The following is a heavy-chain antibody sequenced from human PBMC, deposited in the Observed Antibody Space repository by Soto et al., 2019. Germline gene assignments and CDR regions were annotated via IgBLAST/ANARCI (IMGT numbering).Heavy chain of an antibody. CDR1: GFTFSNAW. CDR2: IKSKTDGGTT. V-gene: IGHV3-15*07. Sequence: PGGSLGLSCAASGFTFSNAWMNWFRQAPGKGLEWVGRIKSKTDGGTTDYAAPVKGRFTISRDDSKNTLYLQMNSLKTEDTAVYYCTTDPFRYCSGGSCYSWGQGTLVTVSS. D-gene: IGHD2-15*01. CDR3: TTDPFRYCSGGSCYS. J-gene: IGHJ4*02.